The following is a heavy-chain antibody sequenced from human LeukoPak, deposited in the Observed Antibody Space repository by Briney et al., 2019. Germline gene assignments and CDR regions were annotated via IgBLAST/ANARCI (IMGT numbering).Heavy chain of an antibody. J-gene: IGHJ5*02. CDR2: IYYSGST. D-gene: IGHD2-15*01. Sequence: SETLSLTCTVSGGSISSYYWSWIRQPAGKGLEWIGRIYYSGSTNYNPSLKSRVTISVDTSKNQFSLKLSSVTAADTAVYYCARASIRGDWFDPWGQGTLVTVSS. CDR1: GGSISSYY. V-gene: IGHV4-4*07. CDR3: ARASIRGDWFDP.